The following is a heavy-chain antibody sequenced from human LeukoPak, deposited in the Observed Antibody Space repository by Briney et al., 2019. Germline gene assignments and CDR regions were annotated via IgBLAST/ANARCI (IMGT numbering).Heavy chain of an antibody. V-gene: IGHV4-4*07. Sequence: SETLSLTCTVSGVSISSYYWSWIRQPAGKGLEWIGRIHTSGSTYYNPSLKSRVTISVDTSKNQFSLKLSSVTAADTAVYYCARTSGVAVAGFFDYWGQGTLVTVSS. D-gene: IGHD6-19*01. J-gene: IGHJ4*02. CDR2: IHTSGST. CDR1: GVSISSYY. CDR3: ARTSGVAVAGFFDY.